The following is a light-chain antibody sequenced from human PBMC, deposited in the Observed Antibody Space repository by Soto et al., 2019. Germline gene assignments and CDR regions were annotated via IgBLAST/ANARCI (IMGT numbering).Light chain of an antibody. V-gene: IGKV1-39*01. CDR3: QQSYSNPST. CDR1: QSISSY. J-gene: IGKJ5*01. CDR2: AAS. Sequence: DIQMTQPPSSLSASVGGRFTITCRASQSISSYLKWYQQKPGQAPKLLXYAASSLQSGVPSRFSGSGSGTDFTLTISSLQPEDFATYYCQQSYSNPSTFGQGTRLEIK.